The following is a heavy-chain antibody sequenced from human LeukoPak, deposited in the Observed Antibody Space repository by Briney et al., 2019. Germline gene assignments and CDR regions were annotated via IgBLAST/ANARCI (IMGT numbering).Heavy chain of an antibody. CDR1: GGSINSGGYY. V-gene: IGHV4-30-2*01. CDR2: IYQTGAT. D-gene: IGHD6-6*01. J-gene: IGHJ3*01. Sequence: SETLSLTCTVSGGSINSGGYYWSWIRQPPGKGLEWIGYIYQTGATYYNPSLKSRITISIDRSKNQFSLTLNSVTAADTAMYYCARTYSKSSGDDAFDFWGQGTTVSVSS. CDR3: ARTYSKSSGDDAFDF.